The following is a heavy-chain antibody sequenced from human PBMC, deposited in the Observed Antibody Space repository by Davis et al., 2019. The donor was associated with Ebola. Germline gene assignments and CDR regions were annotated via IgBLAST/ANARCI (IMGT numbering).Heavy chain of an antibody. J-gene: IGHJ4*02. CDR1: GGTFSSYA. Sequence: SVKVSCKASGGTFSSYAISWVRQAPGQGLEWMGGIIPFLGIANYAQKFQVRVTITADESTSTAYMELSSLRSEDTAVYYCASERHLGATPRVFDYWGQGTLVTVSS. V-gene: IGHV1-69*10. CDR3: ASERHLGATPRVFDY. D-gene: IGHD1-26*01. CDR2: IIPFLGIA.